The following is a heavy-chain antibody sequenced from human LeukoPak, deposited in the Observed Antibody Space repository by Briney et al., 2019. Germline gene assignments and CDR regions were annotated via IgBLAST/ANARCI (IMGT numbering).Heavy chain of an antibody. D-gene: IGHD6-13*01. CDR3: ARGSTAGVDY. CDR2: ISAYNGNT. CDR1: RYTFTSYG. Sequence: ASVKVSCKDSRYTFTSYGISWVRQAPGQGREWMGWISAYNGNTNYAQKLQGQVTMTTNTSTSTAYMELRSLRSDDTAVYYCARGSTAGVDYWGQGNLVTVSS. V-gene: IGHV1-18*01. J-gene: IGHJ4*02.